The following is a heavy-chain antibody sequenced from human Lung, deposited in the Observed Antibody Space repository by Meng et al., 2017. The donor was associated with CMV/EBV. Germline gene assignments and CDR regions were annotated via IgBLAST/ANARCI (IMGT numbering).Heavy chain of an antibody. Sequence: SVKVSXKASGYTFTTYDINWVRQATGQGLEWMGWMNPNSGNTGYAQKFQGRVTLTRVTSISTAYMELSSLTSDDAAVYYCARTRIEVEPDGRKIKYYNYGMDVWGQGTTVTVSS. CDR2: MNPNSGNT. CDR1: GYTFTTYD. J-gene: IGHJ6*02. CDR3: ARTRIEVEPDGRKIKYYNYGMDV. V-gene: IGHV1-8*01. D-gene: IGHD2-2*01.